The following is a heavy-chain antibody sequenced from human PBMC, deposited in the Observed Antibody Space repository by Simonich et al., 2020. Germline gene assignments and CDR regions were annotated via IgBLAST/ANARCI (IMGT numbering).Heavy chain of an antibody. Sequence: EVQLVESGGGLVQPGGSLRLSCAASGFTFSSYDMHWVSQAKRKGVEVVRASGTAGNKYDPGSVEGLCTLSRENAKNSLYLQMNSLRAGDTAVYYCARGGYSGSYNWFDPWGQGTLVTVSS. J-gene: IGHJ5*02. CDR3: ARGGYSGSYNWFDP. CDR2: SGTAGNK. V-gene: IGHV3-13*01. CDR1: GFTFSSYD. D-gene: IGHD1-26*01.